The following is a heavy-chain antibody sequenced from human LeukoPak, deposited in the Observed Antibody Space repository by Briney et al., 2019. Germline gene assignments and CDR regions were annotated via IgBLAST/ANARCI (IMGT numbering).Heavy chain of an antibody. J-gene: IGHJ4*02. V-gene: IGHV3-53*01. D-gene: IGHD6-6*01. CDR3: ARGLDFNLFDY. Sequence: PGGSLRLSCAASGFTVSSSYMSWVRQAPGKGLQWVSIIYTDGITYYADSVKGRFTISRDIPKNTLYLQMNSLRAEDTAVYYCARGLDFNLFDYWGQGTLVTVSS. CDR1: GFTVSSSY. CDR2: IYTDGIT.